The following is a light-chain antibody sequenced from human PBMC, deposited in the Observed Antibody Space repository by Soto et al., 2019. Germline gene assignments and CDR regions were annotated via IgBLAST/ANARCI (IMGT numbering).Light chain of an antibody. J-gene: IGKJ1*01. CDR2: KAS. V-gene: IGKV1-5*03. CDR3: QQYTSYSEA. Sequence: DIQMTQSPSSLSASVGDRVTITCRASQSISSWLAWYQQKPGKAPKLLIYKASSLESGVTSRFSGSGSGTEFTFTISSLQPDDFASYYCQQYTSYSEAFGQGTKVDIK. CDR1: QSISSW.